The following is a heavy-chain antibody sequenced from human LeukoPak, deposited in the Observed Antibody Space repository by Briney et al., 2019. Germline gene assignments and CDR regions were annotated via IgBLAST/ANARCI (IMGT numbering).Heavy chain of an antibody. CDR1: GYTFTNYY. J-gene: IGHJ4*02. CDR3: ARGGSYGDYLDY. Sequence: ASVKVSCTASGYTFTNYYMHWVRQAPGQGLEWMGIINPSGGTTNYAQQFQGRVTMTRDKSTSTVYMELSSLRSEDTAVYYCARGGSYGDYLDYWGQGTLVTVSS. D-gene: IGHD4-17*01. V-gene: IGHV1-46*01. CDR2: INPSGGTT.